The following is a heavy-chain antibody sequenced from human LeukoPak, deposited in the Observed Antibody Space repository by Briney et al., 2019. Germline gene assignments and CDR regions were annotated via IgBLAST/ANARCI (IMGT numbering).Heavy chain of an antibody. CDR2: INPSGGST. V-gene: IGHV1-46*01. D-gene: IGHD6-13*01. CDR3: ARDLGTVGIAAAEDY. CDR1: GYTFTSYY. Sequence: GASVKVSCKASGYTFTSYYMHWVRQAPGQGLEWMGIINPSGGSTSYAQKFQGRVTMTRDMSTSTVYMELSSLRSEDTAVYYCARDLGTVGIAAAEDYWGQGTLVTVSS. J-gene: IGHJ4*02.